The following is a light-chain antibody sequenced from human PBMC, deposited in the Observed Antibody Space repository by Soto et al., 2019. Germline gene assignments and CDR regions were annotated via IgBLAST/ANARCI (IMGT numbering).Light chain of an antibody. V-gene: IGLV1-44*01. Sequence: QSVLTQPPSASGTPGQRVTISCSGSSSNIGVNTVNWYQQLPGAAPKLLMYSTELRPSGVPDRFSGSKSGSSASLAISGLQSEDEADYYCAAWDDSLNGVVFGGGTKLTVL. J-gene: IGLJ2*01. CDR3: AAWDDSLNGVV. CDR2: STE. CDR1: SSNIGVNT.